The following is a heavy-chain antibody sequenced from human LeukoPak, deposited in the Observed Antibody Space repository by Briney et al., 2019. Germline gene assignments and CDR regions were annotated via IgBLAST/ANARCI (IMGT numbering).Heavy chain of an antibody. CDR3: TRGQKYYYGSGTYYFLFDY. CDR2: IRSKAYGGTT. Sequence: GGSLRLSCTPSGFNFGDYAMSWVRQAPGKGLEWVGFIRSKAYGGTTEYAASVKGRFTVSRDDSKNIAYLQMNSLKTGDTAVYYCTRGQKYYYGSGTYYFLFDYWGQGTLVTVSS. CDR1: GFNFGDYA. V-gene: IGHV3-49*04. J-gene: IGHJ4*02. D-gene: IGHD3-10*01.